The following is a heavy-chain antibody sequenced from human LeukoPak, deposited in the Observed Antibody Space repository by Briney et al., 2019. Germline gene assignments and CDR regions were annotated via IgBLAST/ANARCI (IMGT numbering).Heavy chain of an antibody. D-gene: IGHD6-19*01. J-gene: IGHJ4*02. V-gene: IGHV3-9*03. CDR1: GYTFEDYA. CDR3: AKDAIAVAGPGPFDY. Sequence: PGGSLRLSCAASGYTFEDYAMHCVRHAPGKGLEWGSGISWNSGIIGYADSVKGRFTISRDNAKNSLYLQMNSLRAEDMALYYCAKDAIAVAGPGPFDYWGQGTLVTVSS. CDR2: ISWNSGII.